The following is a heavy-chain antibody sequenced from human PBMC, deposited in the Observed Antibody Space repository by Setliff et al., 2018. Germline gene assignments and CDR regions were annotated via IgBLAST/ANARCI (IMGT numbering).Heavy chain of an antibody. Sequence: GESLKISCKGSGYSFTSYWIGWVRQMPGKGLEWMGIIFPGDSDTRYSPSFQGQVTISADKSISTAYLQWSSLKASDTAMYYCARRRYYDSSGYYYFDYWGQGTLVTVSS. V-gene: IGHV5-51*01. J-gene: IGHJ4*02. CDR1: GYSFTSYW. CDR2: IFPGDSDT. CDR3: ARRRYYDSSGYYYFDY. D-gene: IGHD3-22*01.